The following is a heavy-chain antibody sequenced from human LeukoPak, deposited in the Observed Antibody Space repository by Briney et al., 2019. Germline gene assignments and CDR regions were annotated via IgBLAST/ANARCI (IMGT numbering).Heavy chain of an antibody. Sequence: SETLSLTCAVSGGSISSSNWWSWVRQPPGKGLEWIGEIYHSGSTNYNPSLQSRLTISIDKSKSQFPLKLSSVTAADTAVYYCASTVLTPGFDFWGQGTLVTVSS. CDR1: GGSISSSNW. V-gene: IGHV4-4*02. CDR3: ASTVLTPGFDF. D-gene: IGHD4-23*01. J-gene: IGHJ4*02. CDR2: IYHSGST.